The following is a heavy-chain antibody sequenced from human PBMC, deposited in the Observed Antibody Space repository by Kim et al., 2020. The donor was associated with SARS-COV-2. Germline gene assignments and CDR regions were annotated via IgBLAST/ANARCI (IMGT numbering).Heavy chain of an antibody. CDR3: AKYLSPIDYYGMDV. CDR2: ISYDGSNK. CDR1: GFTFSSYG. Sequence: GGSLRLSCAASGFTFSSYGMHWVRQAPGKGLEWVAVISYDGSNKYYADSVKGRFTIPRDNSKNTLYLQMNSLRAEDTAVYYCAKYLSPIDYYGMDVWGQGTTVTVSS. J-gene: IGHJ6*02. V-gene: IGHV3-30*18.